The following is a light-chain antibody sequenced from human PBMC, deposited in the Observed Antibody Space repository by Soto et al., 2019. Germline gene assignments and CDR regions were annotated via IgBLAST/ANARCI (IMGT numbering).Light chain of an antibody. J-gene: IGKJ4*01. CDR1: QNINNW. V-gene: IGKV1-5*03. CDR2: KTS. CDR3: QQYKSFSLT. Sequence: DIPMTQSPSTLSASVGDRVTITCRASQNINNWLAWYQQKPGKAPKLLIYKTSDLESGVPSRFSGSGSGTEFSLTISSLPPDDFATYYCQQYKSFSLTVGGGTRVEVK.